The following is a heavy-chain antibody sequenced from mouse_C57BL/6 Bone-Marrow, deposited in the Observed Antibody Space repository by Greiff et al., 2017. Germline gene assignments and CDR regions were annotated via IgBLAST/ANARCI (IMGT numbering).Heavy chain of an antibody. D-gene: IGHD2-4*01. CDR2: IDPYDSYT. CDR1: GYTFTSSW. CDR3: ARTYYDSDY. Sequence: QVQLQQPGAELVMPGASVKLSCKASGYTFTSSWMHWVKQRPGQGLEWIGEIDPYDSYTNYNQKFKGKSTLTVDKSSSTAYMQLSSLTSEDSAVYYCARTYYDSDYWGQGTTLTVSS. V-gene: IGHV1-69*01. J-gene: IGHJ2*01.